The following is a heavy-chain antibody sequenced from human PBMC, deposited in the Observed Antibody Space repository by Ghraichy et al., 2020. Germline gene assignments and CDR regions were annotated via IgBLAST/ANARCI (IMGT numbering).Heavy chain of an antibody. J-gene: IGHJ3*02. CDR1: GGTFSSYA. D-gene: IGHD6-6*01. CDR3: ASTSSEDDAFDI. Sequence: SVKVSCKASGGTFSSYAISWVRQAPGQGLEWMGGIIPIFGTANYAQKFQGRVTITADESTSTAYMELSSLRSEDTAVYYCASTSSEDDAFDIWGQGTMVTVSS. CDR2: IIPIFGTA. V-gene: IGHV1-69*13.